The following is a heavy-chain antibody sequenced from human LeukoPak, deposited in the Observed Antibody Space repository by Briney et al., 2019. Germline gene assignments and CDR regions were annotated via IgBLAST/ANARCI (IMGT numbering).Heavy chain of an antibody. CDR3: AKDAAGPEY. CDR2: INNDGSST. Sequence: GGSLRLSCAASGFTFSSYWMQWVRQAPGKGLVWVSRINNDGSSTGYADSVKGRFTISRDNAKNTLYLQMNSLRAEDTAVYYCAKDAAGPEYWGQGTLVTVSS. V-gene: IGHV3-74*01. D-gene: IGHD6-13*01. J-gene: IGHJ4*02. CDR1: GFTFSSYW.